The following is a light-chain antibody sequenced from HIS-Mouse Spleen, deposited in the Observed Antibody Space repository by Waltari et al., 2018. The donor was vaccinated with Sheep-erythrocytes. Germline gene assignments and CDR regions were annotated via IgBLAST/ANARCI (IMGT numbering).Light chain of an antibody. Sequence: QSALTQPPSVSGSPGQSVTISCTGTSSDVGSYNRVSWYQQPPGTAPKLMLYEVSNRPSAVPDRFSGSKSGNTASRTISGLQAEDEADYYCSLYTSSSTLVFGGGTKLTVL. CDR1: SSDVGSYNR. J-gene: IGLJ2*01. CDR3: SLYTSSSTLV. CDR2: EVS. V-gene: IGLV2-18*01.